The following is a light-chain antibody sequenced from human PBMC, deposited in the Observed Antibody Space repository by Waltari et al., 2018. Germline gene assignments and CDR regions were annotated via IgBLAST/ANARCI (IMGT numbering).Light chain of an antibody. V-gene: IGLV2-11*01. J-gene: IGLJ3*02. Sequence: QPALSQPRSVSGSPGQPITVSRAGSGRGVGGFNSVSWYQQHPGKAPKLVIFDVTKRPSGVPDRFSGSKSGTSASLTVSGLQAEDEADYYCCSYAGIWVFGGGTKLTVL. CDR2: DVT. CDR1: GRGVGGFNS. CDR3: CSYAGIWV.